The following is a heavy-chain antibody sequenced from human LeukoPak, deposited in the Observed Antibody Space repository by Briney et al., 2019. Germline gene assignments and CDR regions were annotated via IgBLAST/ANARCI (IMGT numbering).Heavy chain of an antibody. J-gene: IGHJ3*02. CDR1: GGSISSSSYY. CDR2: IYYSGTT. Sequence: SETLSLTCTVSGGSISSSSYYWGWIRQSPGTGLEWIGSIYYSGTTYYNPSLKSRVTISVDTSKNQFSLKLTSVTAADTAVYYCARGPYKYDGSGAFDIWGQGTMVTVSS. V-gene: IGHV4-39*07. D-gene: IGHD3-22*01. CDR3: ARGPYKYDGSGAFDI.